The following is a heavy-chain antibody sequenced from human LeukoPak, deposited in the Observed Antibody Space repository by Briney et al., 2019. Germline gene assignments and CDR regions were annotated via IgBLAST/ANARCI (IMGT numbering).Heavy chain of an antibody. CDR3: ARWSSSSWYYMDV. Sequence: EASVKVSCKASGYTFTSYDINWVRQATGLGLEWMGWLDPNSGNRGYSQKFQGRVTMTRNTSINTAYMELSSLRSEDTAVYYCARWSSSSWYYMDVWGKGTTVTISS. V-gene: IGHV1-8*02. J-gene: IGHJ6*03. CDR2: LDPNSGNR. D-gene: IGHD6-13*01. CDR1: GYTFTSYD.